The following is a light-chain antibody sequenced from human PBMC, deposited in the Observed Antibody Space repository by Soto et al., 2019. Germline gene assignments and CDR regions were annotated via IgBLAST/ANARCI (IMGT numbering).Light chain of an antibody. V-gene: IGKV1-39*01. CDR3: QQSFNMPIT. Sequence: DIQMTQSPSSLSASVGDRVTITCRASQNIPDYLNWYQHKPGQAPKVLIHGASKLETGVPPRFSGSGSGTDFSLTITNLHPEDFATYYCQQSFNMPITFGQGTRLEIK. CDR1: QNIPDY. J-gene: IGKJ5*01. CDR2: GAS.